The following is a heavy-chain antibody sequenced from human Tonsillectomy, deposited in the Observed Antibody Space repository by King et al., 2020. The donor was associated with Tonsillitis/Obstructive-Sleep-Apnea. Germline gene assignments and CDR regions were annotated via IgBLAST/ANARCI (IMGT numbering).Heavy chain of an antibody. CDR3: ANGTVTHGPVDY. D-gene: IGHD4-17*01. CDR2: IYWDDDK. CDR1: VFSLSTSGVG. V-gene: IGHV2-5*02. Sequence: TLKESGPTLVKPTQTLTLTCTFSVFSLSTSGVGVGWIRQPPGKALEWLALIYWDDDKRYSPSLKSRLTITTDNSKNQVVLTMTNMDPVDPATYYCANGTVTHGPVDYWGQGTLVTVS. J-gene: IGHJ4*02.